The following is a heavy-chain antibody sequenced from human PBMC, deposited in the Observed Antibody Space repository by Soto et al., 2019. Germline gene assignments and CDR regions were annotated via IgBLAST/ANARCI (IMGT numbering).Heavy chain of an antibody. D-gene: IGHD4-17*01. CDR3: AGRYGGTLDY. CDR2: IYYSGST. Sequence: QVQLQESGPGLVKPSETLSLTCTVSGGSISSYYWSWIRQPPGKGLEWIGYIYYSGSTNYNPSLKSRVTISVDTSKNQFSLKLSFVTGADTAVVYCAGRYGGTLDYWGQGTLVTVSS. V-gene: IGHV4-59*08. CDR1: GGSISSYY. J-gene: IGHJ4*02.